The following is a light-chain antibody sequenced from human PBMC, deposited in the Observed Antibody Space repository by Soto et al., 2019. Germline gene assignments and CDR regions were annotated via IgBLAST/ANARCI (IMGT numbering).Light chain of an antibody. CDR1: SSDVGGSNG. Sequence: QSVLTQPPSVSGSPGQSLAISCTGTSSDVGGSNGVSWYQQPPGTAPKLMIYDVSNRPSGVPDRFSGSKSGNTASLTISGLQAEDEGDYYCSSYTSSSTYVFGTGTKLTVL. CDR3: SSYTSSSTYV. CDR2: DVS. J-gene: IGLJ1*01. V-gene: IGLV2-18*02.